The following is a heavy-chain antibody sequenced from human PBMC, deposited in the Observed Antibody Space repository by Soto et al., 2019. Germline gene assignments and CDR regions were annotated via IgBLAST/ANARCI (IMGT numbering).Heavy chain of an antibody. CDR2: IYYSGTA. CDR3: ARGDGIQLGSLAGRYYYHKMDV. CDR1: GGSISTYY. J-gene: IGHJ6*02. Sequence: QVQLRESGPGLVKSSETLSLTCTMSGGSISTYYWSWVRQPPGKGLEWIGYIYYSGTATYNPSLRSRVTISVDTSKNQFSLRLSSVTASDTAVYYCARGDGIQLGSLAGRYYYHKMDVWGQGTTVTVYS. D-gene: IGHD1-1*01. V-gene: IGHV4-59*01.